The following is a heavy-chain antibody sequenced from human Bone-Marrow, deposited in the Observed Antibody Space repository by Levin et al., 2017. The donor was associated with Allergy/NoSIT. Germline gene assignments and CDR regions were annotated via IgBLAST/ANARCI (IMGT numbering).Heavy chain of an antibody. CDR2: VKGSDGTK. D-gene: IGHD3-16*01. J-gene: IGHJ6*02. Sequence: GESLKISCKASGFTLTAYYIHWVRQAPGQGLEWVGLVKGSDGTKNFAQKFQGRVTLTRDTSTGTVYMDLSGLRSDDTAVYYCAREADYSFPAPLEAYGLDVWGHGTTVTVSS. CDR3: AREADYSFPAPLEAYGLDV. V-gene: IGHV1-46*01. CDR1: GFTLTAYY.